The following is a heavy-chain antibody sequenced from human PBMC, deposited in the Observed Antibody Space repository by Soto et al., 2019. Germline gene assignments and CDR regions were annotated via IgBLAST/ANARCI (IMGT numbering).Heavy chain of an antibody. V-gene: IGHV3-33*01. Sequence: GGSLRLSCAASGFTFSSYGMHWVHQAPGKGLEWVAVIWHDGRNKYYVDSVKGRFTISRDNSKNTLYLQMNSLRAEDTAVYYCARDRGEDAPMDAWGQGTTVTVSS. CDR2: IWHDGRNK. CDR3: ARDRGEDAPMDA. J-gene: IGHJ6*02. CDR1: GFTFSSYG. D-gene: IGHD3-10*01.